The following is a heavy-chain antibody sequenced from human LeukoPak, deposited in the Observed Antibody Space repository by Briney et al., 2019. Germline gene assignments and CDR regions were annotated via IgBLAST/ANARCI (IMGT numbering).Heavy chain of an antibody. V-gene: IGHV1-18*04. CDR1: GYTFTNYG. CDR2: ISVYNGNT. CDR3: ARGGDCTTTSCYSLYDYYGMDV. Sequence: ASVKVSCKASGYTFTNYGISWVRQAPGQGLEWMGWISVYNGNTYYAQKLQGRVTMTIDTSTSTAYMELRSLRSDDTAVYYCARGGDCTTTSCYSLYDYYGMDVWGKGTTVTVSS. J-gene: IGHJ6*04. D-gene: IGHD2-2*01.